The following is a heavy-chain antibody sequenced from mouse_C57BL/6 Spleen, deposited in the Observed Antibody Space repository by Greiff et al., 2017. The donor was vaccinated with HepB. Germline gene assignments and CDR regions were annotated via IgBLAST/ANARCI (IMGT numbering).Heavy chain of an antibody. J-gene: IGHJ4*01. CDR3: SSIYDYGSRGAMDY. D-gene: IGHD1-1*01. CDR2: IDPETGGT. V-gene: IGHV1-15*01. Sequence: QVQLQQSGAELVRPGASVTLSCKASGYTFTDYEMHWVKQTPVHGLEWIGAIDPETGGTAYNQKFKGKAILTADKSSSTAYMELRSLTSEDSAVYYCSSIYDYGSRGAMDYWGQGTSVTVSS. CDR1: GYTFTDYE.